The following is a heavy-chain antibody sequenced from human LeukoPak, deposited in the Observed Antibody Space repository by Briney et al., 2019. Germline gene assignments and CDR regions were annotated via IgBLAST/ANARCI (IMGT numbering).Heavy chain of an antibody. V-gene: IGHV3-48*03. D-gene: IGHD4-23*01. Sequence: QAGGSLRLSCAASGFTLSGYEMNWVRQAPGKGLEWVSYISSSGGTRYYADSVKGRFTISRDNAENSLYLQMNSLRAEDTAVYYCARDKYGGNSNAFDIWGQGTLVTVSS. CDR3: ARDKYGGNSNAFDI. CDR2: ISSSGGTR. CDR1: GFTLSGYE. J-gene: IGHJ3*02.